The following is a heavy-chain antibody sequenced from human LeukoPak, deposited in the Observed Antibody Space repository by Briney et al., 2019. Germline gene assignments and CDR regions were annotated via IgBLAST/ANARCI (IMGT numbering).Heavy chain of an antibody. CDR1: GYTFTGYY. D-gene: IGHD2-8*01. J-gene: IGHJ5*02. CDR3: ARDANAAFDP. Sequence: ASVKVSCKASGYTFTGYYIHWVRQAPGQGLGWMGWIDSNTGGTNYAQKFQGRVTMTRDTSISTAYMELSGLTSDDTAVYYCARDANAAFDPWGQGTLVTVSS. CDR2: IDSNTGGT. V-gene: IGHV1-2*02.